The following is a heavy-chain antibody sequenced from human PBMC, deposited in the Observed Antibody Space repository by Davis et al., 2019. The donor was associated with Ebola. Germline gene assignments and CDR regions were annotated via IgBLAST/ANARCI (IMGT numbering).Heavy chain of an antibody. J-gene: IGHJ3*02. D-gene: IGHD3-10*01. CDR1: GFTFDDYA. Sequence: SLKISCAASGFTFDDYAMHWVRQAPGKGLEWVSGISWNSGSIGYADSVKGRFTISRDNAKNSLYLQMNSLRAEDTALYYCAKDVIPDTIVYAFDIWGQGTMVTVSS. CDR2: ISWNSGSI. CDR3: AKDVIPDTIVYAFDI. V-gene: IGHV3-9*01.